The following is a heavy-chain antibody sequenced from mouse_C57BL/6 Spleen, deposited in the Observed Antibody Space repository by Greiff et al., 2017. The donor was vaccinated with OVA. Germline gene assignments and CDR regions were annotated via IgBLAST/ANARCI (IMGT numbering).Heavy chain of an antibody. J-gene: IGHJ3*01. CDR2: IWSGGST. CDR3: ARTYSKAWFAY. D-gene: IGHD2-5*01. V-gene: IGHV2-2*01. CDR1: GFSLTSYG. Sequence: VMLVESGPGLVQPSQSLSITCTVSGFSLTSYGVHWVRQSPGKGLEWLGVIWSGGSTDYNAAFISRLSISKDNSKSQVFFKMNSLQADDTAIYYCARTYSKAWFAYWGQGTLVTVSA.